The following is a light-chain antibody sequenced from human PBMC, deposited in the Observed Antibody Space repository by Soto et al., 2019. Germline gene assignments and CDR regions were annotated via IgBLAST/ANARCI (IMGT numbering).Light chain of an antibody. CDR3: QKYGSSPQT. CDR1: QSVSSNY. J-gene: IGKJ1*01. V-gene: IGKV3-20*01. Sequence: DIVLTQSPGTLSLSPGERVTLSCRASQSVSSNYLAWYQQKPGQAPRLLIYGASNRATGIPDRFSGSGSGTDFTLTISRLEPEDFAVYYCQKYGSSPQTFGQGTKVDIK. CDR2: GAS.